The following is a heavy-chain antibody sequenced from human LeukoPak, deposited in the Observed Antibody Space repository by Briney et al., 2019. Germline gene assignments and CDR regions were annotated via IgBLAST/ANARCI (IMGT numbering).Heavy chain of an antibody. V-gene: IGHV3-48*03. CDR2: ISSSGSTI. CDR3: ARDEVGATTEFDY. CDR1: GFTFSSYE. Sequence: GGSLRLSCAASGFTFSSYEMNWVRQAPGKGLEWVSYISSSGSTIYYADSVKGRFTISRDNAKNSLYLQMNSLRAEDMAVYYCARDEVGATTEFDYWGQGTLVTVSS. J-gene: IGHJ4*02. D-gene: IGHD1-26*01.